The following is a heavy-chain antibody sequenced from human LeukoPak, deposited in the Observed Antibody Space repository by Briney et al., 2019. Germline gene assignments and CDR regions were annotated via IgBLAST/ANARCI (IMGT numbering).Heavy chain of an antibody. J-gene: IGHJ6*03. CDR2: INWNGGST. Sequence: GGSLRLSCAASGFTFDDYGMSWVCQAPGKGLEWVSGINWNGGSTGYADSVKGRFTISRDNAKNSLYLQMNSLRAEDTALYYCARGKYCSSTSCYLSYMDVWGKGTTVTVSS. CDR1: GFTFDDYG. V-gene: IGHV3-20*04. D-gene: IGHD2-2*01. CDR3: ARGKYCSSTSCYLSYMDV.